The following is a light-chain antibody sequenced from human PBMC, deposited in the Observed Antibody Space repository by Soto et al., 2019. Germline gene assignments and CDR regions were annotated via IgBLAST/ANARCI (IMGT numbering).Light chain of an antibody. CDR3: QQDASLLFT. Sequence: WSQTPCTLSLKTRERARISCMASQSVSSSYLAWYQQKPGQAPRLLIYGASSRATGIPDRFSGSGSGTDFTLTISRLEPEDFAVYYCQQDASLLFTFGPGTKLEIK. CDR1: QSVSSSY. V-gene: IGKV3-20*01. J-gene: IGKJ3*01. CDR2: GAS.